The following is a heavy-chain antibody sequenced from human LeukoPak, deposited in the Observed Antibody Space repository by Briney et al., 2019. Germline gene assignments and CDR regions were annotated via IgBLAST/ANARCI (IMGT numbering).Heavy chain of an antibody. CDR2: INPNSGGT. D-gene: IGHD3-10*01. CDR3: AREGPYYGSGSYYNVNDY. V-gene: IGHV1-2*02. Sequence: GASVKVSCKASGYTFTGYYMHWVRQAPGQGLEWMGWINPNSGGTNYAQKFQGRVTMTRDTSISTAYMELSRLRFDDTAVYYCAREGPYYGSGSYYNVNDYWGQGTLVTVSS. J-gene: IGHJ4*02. CDR1: GYTFTGYY.